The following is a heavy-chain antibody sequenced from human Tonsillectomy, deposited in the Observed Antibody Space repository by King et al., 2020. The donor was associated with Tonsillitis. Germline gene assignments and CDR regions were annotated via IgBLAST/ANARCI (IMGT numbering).Heavy chain of an antibody. V-gene: IGHV1-69*01. Sequence: QLVQSGAEMKKPGSSVKVSCKASGGTFTSYAFSWVRQAPGQGLEWMGGIIPIFGTTHYAQKFQARVTITADESTSTAYMGLSSLRSEDTAVYYCARGAGTRYFDLWGRGTLVTVSS. D-gene: IGHD1-1*01. CDR2: IIPIFGTT. CDR3: ARGAGTRYFDL. J-gene: IGHJ2*01. CDR1: GGTFTSYA.